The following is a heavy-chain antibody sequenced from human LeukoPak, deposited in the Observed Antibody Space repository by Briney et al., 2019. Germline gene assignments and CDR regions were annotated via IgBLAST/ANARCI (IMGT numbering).Heavy chain of an antibody. J-gene: IGHJ4*02. D-gene: IGHD6-13*01. V-gene: IGHV4-61*02. CDR3: ARGRYSSSWYFKDY. CDR1: GGSICSGSYY. CDR2: IYTSGST. Sequence: PSQTLSLTCTVSGGSICSGSYYWSWIRQPAGKGLEWIGRIYTSGSTNYNPSLKSRVTISVGTSKNQFSLKLSSVTAADTAVYYCARGRYSSSWYFKDYWGQGTLVTVSS.